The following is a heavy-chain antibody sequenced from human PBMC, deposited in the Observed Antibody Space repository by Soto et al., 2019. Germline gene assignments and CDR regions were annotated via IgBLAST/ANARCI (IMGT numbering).Heavy chain of an antibody. CDR3: ARGGDSSGYYYDDAFDI. J-gene: IGHJ3*02. Sequence: KTSETLSLTCTVSGGSISSYYWSWIRQPPGKGLEWIGYIYYSGSTNYNPSLKSRVTISVDTSKNQFSLKLSSVTAADTAVYYCARGGDSSGYYYDDAFDIWGQGTMVTVSS. D-gene: IGHD3-22*01. CDR2: IYYSGST. CDR1: GGSISSYY. V-gene: IGHV4-59*01.